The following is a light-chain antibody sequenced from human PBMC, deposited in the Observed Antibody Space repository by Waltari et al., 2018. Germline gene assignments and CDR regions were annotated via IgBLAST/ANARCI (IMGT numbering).Light chain of an antibody. CDR3: QKYVNLPAT. Sequence: EIVLTQSPDTLSLSPGERATLSCRASQSVGKYLVWYQQKHGQAPRLLIYDASTRATGIPDRVSGSGFGTDFSLTISRLEPEDFAVYYCQKYVNLPATFGQGTRVEIK. J-gene: IGKJ1*01. V-gene: IGKV3-20*01. CDR1: QSVGKY. CDR2: DAS.